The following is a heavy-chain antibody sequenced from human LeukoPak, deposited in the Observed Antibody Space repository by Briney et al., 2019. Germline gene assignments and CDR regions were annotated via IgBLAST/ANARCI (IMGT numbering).Heavy chain of an antibody. CDR2: IYYSGST. CDR1: GCSISSYY. CDR3: ARYIAAAGHDY. V-gene: IGHV4-59*08. Sequence: PSETLSLTCTVSGCSISSYYWSWIRQPPGKGLEWIGYIYYSGSTYYNPSPKSRVTISVDTSKNQFSLKLSSVTAADTAVYYCARYIAAAGHDYWGQGTLVTVSS. J-gene: IGHJ4*02. D-gene: IGHD6-13*01.